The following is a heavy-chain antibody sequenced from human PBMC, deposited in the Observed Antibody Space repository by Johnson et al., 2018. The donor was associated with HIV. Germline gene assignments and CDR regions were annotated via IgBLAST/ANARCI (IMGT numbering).Heavy chain of an antibody. D-gene: IGHD2-2*01. CDR2: ISYDGSNK. J-gene: IGHJ3*02. V-gene: IGHV3-30*04. CDR3: ARAAIVVLPAGAFDI. Sequence: VQVVESGGGVVQPGRSMRLSCAASGFTFSSYAMHWVRQAPGKGLEWVALISYDGSNKFYADSVKGRFTISRDKSKKTLYLQMNRLRLEDTAIYYCARAAIVVLPAGAFDIWGRGTMVTVSS. CDR1: GFTFSSYA.